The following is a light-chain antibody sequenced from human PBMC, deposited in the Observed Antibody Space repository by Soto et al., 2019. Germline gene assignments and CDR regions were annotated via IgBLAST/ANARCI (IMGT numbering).Light chain of an antibody. Sequence: QSALTQPASVSGSPGQSITISCTGTSSDVGDRNYVSWYQQHPGKAPKLMIYEVNNRPSGVSNRFSGSKSGNTASLTISGLQAEDEADYYCSSYTSIGTWVFGGGTKLTVL. J-gene: IGLJ3*02. V-gene: IGLV2-14*01. CDR1: SSDVGDRNY. CDR2: EVN. CDR3: SSYTSIGTWV.